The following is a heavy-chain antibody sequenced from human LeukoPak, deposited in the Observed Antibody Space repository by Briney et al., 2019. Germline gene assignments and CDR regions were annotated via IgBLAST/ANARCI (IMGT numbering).Heavy chain of an antibody. Sequence: SETLSLTCTVSGGSISSYYWSWIRQPPGKGLEWIGYTYHSGSTNYNPSLKSRVTISVDTSKNQFSLKLSSVTAADTAVYYCARGDYYGSAPYGMDVWGQGTTVTVSS. V-gene: IGHV4-59*01. J-gene: IGHJ6*02. CDR1: GGSISSYY. CDR3: ARGDYYGSAPYGMDV. D-gene: IGHD3-10*01. CDR2: TYHSGST.